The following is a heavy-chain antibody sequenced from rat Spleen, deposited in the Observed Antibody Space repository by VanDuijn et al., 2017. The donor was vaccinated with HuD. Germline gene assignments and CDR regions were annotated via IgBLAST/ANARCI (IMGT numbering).Heavy chain of an antibody. V-gene: IGHV2-27*01. CDR3: SSDLITTNGDWFAY. J-gene: IGHJ3*01. D-gene: IGHD1-10*01. Sequence: QVQLKESEPDLVQPSQTLSLTCTVSGFPLTSYHVHWVRQPPGKGLEWMGRIQRAGGTDYNSALKSRLSISRDTSKSQVFLQMNNLQTEDTSIFFCSSDLITTNGDWFAYWGQGTLVTVSS. CDR2: IQRAGGT. CDR1: GFPLTSYH.